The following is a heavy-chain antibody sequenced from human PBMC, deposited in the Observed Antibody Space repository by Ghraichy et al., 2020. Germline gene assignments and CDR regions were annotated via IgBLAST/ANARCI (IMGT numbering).Heavy chain of an antibody. Sequence: SETLSLTCAVSGYSISSGYYWGWIRQPPGKGLEWIGSIYHSGSTYYNPSLKSRVTISVDTSKNQFSLKLSSVTAADTAVYYCARDTEYYYDSSGYSRAFDIWGQGTMVTVSS. V-gene: IGHV4-38-2*02. CDR2: IYHSGST. J-gene: IGHJ3*02. CDR1: GYSISSGYY. D-gene: IGHD3-22*01. CDR3: ARDTEYYYDSSGYSRAFDI.